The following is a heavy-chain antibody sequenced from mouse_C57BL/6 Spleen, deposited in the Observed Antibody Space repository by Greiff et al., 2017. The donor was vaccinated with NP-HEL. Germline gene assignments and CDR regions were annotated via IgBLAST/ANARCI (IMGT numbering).Heavy chain of an antibody. V-gene: IGHV1-59*01. CDR1: GYTFTSYW. Sequence: QVQLQQPGAELVRPGTSVKLSCKASGYTFTSYWMHWVKQRPGQGLEWIGVIDPSDSYTTYNQKFKGKATLTVDTSSSTAYMQLSSLTSEDSAVYYCARYGTYYFDYWGQGTTLTVSS. CDR2: IDPSDSYT. CDR3: ARYGTYYFDY. J-gene: IGHJ2*01. D-gene: IGHD1-1*01.